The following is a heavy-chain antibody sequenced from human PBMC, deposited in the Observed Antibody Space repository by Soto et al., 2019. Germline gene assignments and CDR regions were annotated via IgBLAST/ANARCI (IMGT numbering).Heavy chain of an antibody. J-gene: IGHJ5*02. CDR2: ITPAFGTA. CDR3: ARALEGTTVTNWFDP. CDR1: GDTFSNYA. V-gene: IGHV1-69*01. D-gene: IGHD4-17*01. Sequence: QAQLVQSGAEVKKPGSSVKVYCKASGDTFSNYALSWLRQAPGQRLEWMGGITPAFGTADYAENFQDRVTITADESTSTTYMELSSLRSDDTAVYYCARALEGTTVTNWFDPWGQGTQVSVTS.